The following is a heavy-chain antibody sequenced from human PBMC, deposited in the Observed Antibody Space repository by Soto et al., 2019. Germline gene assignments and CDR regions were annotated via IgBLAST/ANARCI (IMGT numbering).Heavy chain of an antibody. Sequence: QVQLVESGGGVVQPGRSLRLSCAASGFTFSSYAMHWVRQAPGKGLEWVAVIWYDGSNKYYADSVKGRFTISRDNSKNTQYLQKNSLRGEGTDVYYCARDIIQDMVVVPADPPFDYWGQGTLVTVSS. J-gene: IGHJ4*02. V-gene: IGHV3-33*01. CDR1: GFTFSSYA. CDR3: ARDIIQDMVVVPADPPFDY. CDR2: IWYDGSNK. D-gene: IGHD2-2*01.